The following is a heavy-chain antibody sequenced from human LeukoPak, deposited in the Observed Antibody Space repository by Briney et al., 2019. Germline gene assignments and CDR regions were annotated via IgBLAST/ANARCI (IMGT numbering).Heavy chain of an antibody. J-gene: IGHJ4*02. Sequence: GGSLRLSCAASGFTVSSNYMTWVRQTPGKGLEWVSIIYSVGTTHYADSVKGRFRISRDNSKNTVYLQMNSLRAEDTAVYYCARVMEHSSGWIDYWGQGTLVTVSS. CDR3: ARVMEHSSGWIDY. CDR2: IYSVGTT. V-gene: IGHV3-53*01. CDR1: GFTVSSNY. D-gene: IGHD6-19*01.